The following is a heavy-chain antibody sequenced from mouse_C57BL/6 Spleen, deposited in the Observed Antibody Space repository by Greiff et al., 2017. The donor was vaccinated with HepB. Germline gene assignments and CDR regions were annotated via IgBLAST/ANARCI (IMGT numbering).Heavy chain of an antibody. CDR3: ASEGVYGSSYVRWYFDV. D-gene: IGHD1-1*01. CDR2: ISSGSSTI. V-gene: IGHV5-17*01. Sequence: EVMLVESGGGLVKPGGSLKLSCAASGFTFSDYGMHWVRQAPEKGLEWVAYISSGSSTIYYADTVKGRFTISRDNAKNTLFLQMTSLRSEDTAMYYCASEGVYGSSYVRWYFDVWGTGTTVTVSS. CDR1: GFTFSDYG. J-gene: IGHJ1*03.